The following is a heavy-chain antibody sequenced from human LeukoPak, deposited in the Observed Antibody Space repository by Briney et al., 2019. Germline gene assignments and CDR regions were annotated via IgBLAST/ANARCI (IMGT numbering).Heavy chain of an antibody. CDR3: ARAVPGWYYFDY. Sequence: ASVKVSCKASGYTFTSYYMHWVRQAPGHGLEWMGIINPSGGNTSYAQKFQGIVTMTRDTSTSPVYMELSSLRSEDTGVYYCARAVPGWYYFDYWGQGTLVTVSS. J-gene: IGHJ4*02. CDR2: INPSGGNT. CDR1: GYTFTSYY. D-gene: IGHD6-19*01. V-gene: IGHV1-46*01.